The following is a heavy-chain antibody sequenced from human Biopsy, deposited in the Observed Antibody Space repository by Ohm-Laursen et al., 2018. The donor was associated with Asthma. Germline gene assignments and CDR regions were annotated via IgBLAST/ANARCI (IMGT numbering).Heavy chain of an antibody. Sequence: TLSLTCSLSSGSGGYMRSGNYCWGWIRQPPGKGLEWIGSIYYSGTTYYNPSLESRVTVSADTSKNQLSLKLTSVTAADTAVYYCVRGSSSWHHGPFHYYYGLDVWGQGTTATVSS. D-gene: IGHD6-13*01. CDR2: IYYSGTT. V-gene: IGHV4-39*01. J-gene: IGHJ6*02. CDR3: VRGSSSWHHGPFHYYYGLDV. CDR1: SGSGGYMRSGNYC.